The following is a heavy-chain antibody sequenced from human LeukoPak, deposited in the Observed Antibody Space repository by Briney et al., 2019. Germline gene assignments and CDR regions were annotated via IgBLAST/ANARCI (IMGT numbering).Heavy chain of an antibody. CDR1: GGSFSGYY. CDR3: ASTATVVVPAAIRY. V-gene: IGHV3-23*01. CDR2: ISGSGGST. Sequence: ETLSLTCAVYGGSFSGYYWSWIRQPPGKGLEWVSAISGSGGSTYYADSVKGRFTISRDNSKNTLYPQMNSLRAEDTAVYYCASTATVVVPAAIRYWGQGTLVTVSS. J-gene: IGHJ4*02. D-gene: IGHD2-2*01.